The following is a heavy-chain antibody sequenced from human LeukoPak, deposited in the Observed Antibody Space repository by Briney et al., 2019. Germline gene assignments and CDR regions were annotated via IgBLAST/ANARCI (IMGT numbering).Heavy chain of an antibody. Sequence: ASVKVSCKASGYTFTSYGISWVRQAPGQGLEWMGIINPSGGSTSYAQKFQGRVTMTRDTSTSTVYMELSSLRSEDTAVYYCARVLRIAAAGTSPLVYWGQGTLVTVSS. D-gene: IGHD6-13*01. J-gene: IGHJ4*02. CDR3: ARVLRIAAAGTSPLVY. CDR2: INPSGGST. CDR1: GYTFTSYG. V-gene: IGHV1-46*01.